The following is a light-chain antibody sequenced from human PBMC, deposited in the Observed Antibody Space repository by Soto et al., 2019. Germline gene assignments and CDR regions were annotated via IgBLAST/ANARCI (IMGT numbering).Light chain of an antibody. Sequence: DIVMTQSPDSLAVSLGERATINCKSSQSVLYNSNNKNYVAWYQQKPGQPPKLLIYWASTRESGVPDRLSGSGSGTDFTLTISSLQAEDVAVYYCQQYYSSLPTFGQGTKVEIK. CDR3: QQYYSSLPT. J-gene: IGKJ1*01. CDR2: WAS. CDR1: QSVLYNSNNKNY. V-gene: IGKV4-1*01.